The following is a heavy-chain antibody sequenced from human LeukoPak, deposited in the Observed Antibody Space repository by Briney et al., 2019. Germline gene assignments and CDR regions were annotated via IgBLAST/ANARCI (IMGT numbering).Heavy chain of an antibody. Sequence: KTGGSLRLSCAASGFTFSSYEMNWVRQTPGKGLEWISYISGDAETIFYRDSVRGRVTISRDNTKNSLYLQMNSLRVEDTAIYYCVRRFDFWGPGTLVIVSS. CDR1: GFTFSSYE. CDR3: VRRFDF. J-gene: IGHJ4*02. V-gene: IGHV3-48*03. CDR2: ISGDAETI.